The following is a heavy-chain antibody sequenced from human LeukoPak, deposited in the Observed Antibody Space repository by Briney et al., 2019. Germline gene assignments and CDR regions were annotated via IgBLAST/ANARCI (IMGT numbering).Heavy chain of an antibody. V-gene: IGHV1-2*02. CDR3: AKAGNHGDSSGYYYFLEDYFDY. D-gene: IGHD3-22*01. CDR2: INPNSGGT. Sequence: ASVKVSCKASGYTFTGYYMHWGRQAPGQGLEWRGWINPNSGGTNYAQKFQGRVTMTRDTSISTAYMELSRLRSDDTAVYYCAKAGNHGDSSGYYYFLEDYFDYWGQGTLVTVSS. CDR1: GYTFTGYY. J-gene: IGHJ4*02.